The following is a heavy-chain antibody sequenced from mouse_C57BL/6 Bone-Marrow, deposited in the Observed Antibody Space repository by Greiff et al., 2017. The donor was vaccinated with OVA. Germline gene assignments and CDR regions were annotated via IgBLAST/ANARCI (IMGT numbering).Heavy chain of an antibody. Sequence: QVQLQQPGAELVKPGASVKLSCKASGYTFTSYWMHWVKQRPGQGLEWIGMIHPNSGSTNYNEKFKSKATLTVDKSSSTAYMQLSSLTSEDSAVYYCARVYDGYYSDYWGQGTTLTVSS. CDR2: IHPNSGST. CDR1: GYTFTSYW. D-gene: IGHD2-3*01. CDR3: ARVYDGYYSDY. V-gene: IGHV1-64*01. J-gene: IGHJ2*01.